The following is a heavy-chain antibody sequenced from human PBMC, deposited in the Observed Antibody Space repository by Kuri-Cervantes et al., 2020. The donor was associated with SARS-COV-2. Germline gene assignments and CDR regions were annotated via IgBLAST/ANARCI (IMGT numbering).Heavy chain of an antibody. V-gene: IGHV3-21*01. J-gene: IGHJ6*03. Sequence: GGSLRLSCAASGFTFSDSAMNWVRQAPGKGLEWVSAISTSGAYTYYADSVKGRFTISRDNAKNSLYLQMNSLRAEDTAVYYCARDQSDSSGWYAEEDYYYYMGVWGKGTTVTVSS. CDR1: GFTFSDSA. D-gene: IGHD6-19*01. CDR2: ISTSGAYT. CDR3: ARDQSDSSGWYAEEDYYYYMGV.